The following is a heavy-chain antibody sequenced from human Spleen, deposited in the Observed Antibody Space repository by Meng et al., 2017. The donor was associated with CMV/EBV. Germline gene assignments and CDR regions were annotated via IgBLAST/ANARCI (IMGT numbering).Heavy chain of an antibody. D-gene: IGHD3-3*01. CDR3: ARDLRFPDNWFDP. V-gene: IGHV4-61*08. J-gene: IGHJ5*02. CDR2: IYYTGDT. CDR1: GGSVSTGGYY. Sequence: GSLRLSCTVSGGSVSTGGYYWTWIRQPPGKGLEWIGYIYYTGDTHYKSSLRSRLAISLDASKNQVSLKLNSVTAADTAVYYCARDLRFPDNWFDPWGQGTLVTVSS.